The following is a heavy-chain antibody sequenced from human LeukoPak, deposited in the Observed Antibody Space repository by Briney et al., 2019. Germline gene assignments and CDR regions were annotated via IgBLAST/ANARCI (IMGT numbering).Heavy chain of an antibody. D-gene: IGHD3-3*01. Sequence: SETLSLTCTVSGGSISSLYWSWIRQPPGKGLEWIGYIYYSGSTNYNPSLKSRVTISVDTSKNQFSLKLSSVTAADTAVYYCARDRGDFWSGPDSDYFDYWGQGTLVTVSS. CDR3: ARDRGDFWSGPDSDYFDY. CDR2: IYYSGST. J-gene: IGHJ4*02. V-gene: IGHV4-59*01. CDR1: GGSISSLY.